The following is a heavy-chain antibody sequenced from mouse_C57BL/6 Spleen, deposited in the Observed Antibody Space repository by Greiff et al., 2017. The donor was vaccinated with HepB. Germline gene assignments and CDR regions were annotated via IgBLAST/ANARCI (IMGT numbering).Heavy chain of an antibody. CDR3: ARRGDYDGLYYFDY. CDR1: GYTFTSYG. D-gene: IGHD2-4*01. CDR2: IYPRSGNT. Sequence: QVQLQQSGAELARPGASVKLSCKASGYTFTSYGISWVKQRTGQGLEWIGEIYPRSGNTYYNEKFKGKATLTADKSSSTAYMELRILTSEYSAVYFCARRGDYDGLYYFDYWGQGPTLTVSS. V-gene: IGHV1-81*01. J-gene: IGHJ2*01.